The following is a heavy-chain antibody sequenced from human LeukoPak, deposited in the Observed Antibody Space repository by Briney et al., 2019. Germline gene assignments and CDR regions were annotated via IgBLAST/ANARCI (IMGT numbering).Heavy chain of an antibody. CDR2: IWFDGSNK. CDR3: ARDRDWGCSYCSY. CDR1: GFTFSSYG. J-gene: IGHJ4*02. D-gene: IGHD7-27*01. V-gene: IGHV3-33*01. Sequence: PGGSLRLSCAASGFTFSSYGMHWVRQAPGEGLEWVAVIWFDGSNKYYADSVKGRFTISRDNSKNTLYLQMNSLRAEDTAVYYCARDRDWGCSYCSYWGQGTLVTVSS.